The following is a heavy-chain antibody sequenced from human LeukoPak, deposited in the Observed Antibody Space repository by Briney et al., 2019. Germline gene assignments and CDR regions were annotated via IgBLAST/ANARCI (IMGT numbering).Heavy chain of an antibody. CDR3: VDYGEH. V-gene: IGHV3-74*01. Sequence: GGSLRLSCATSGFSFSSYFMHWVRQAPGKGLVWVSRISTDGSITTYADSVKGRFTISRDNSKNTLYPQMNSLRTEDTAVYYCVDYGEHWGQGILVTVSS. CDR1: GFSFSSYF. CDR2: ISTDGSIT. D-gene: IGHD4-17*01. J-gene: IGHJ1*01.